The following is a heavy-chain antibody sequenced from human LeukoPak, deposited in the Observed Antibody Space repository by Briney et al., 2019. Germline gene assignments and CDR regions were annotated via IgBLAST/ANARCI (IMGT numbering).Heavy chain of an antibody. J-gene: IGHJ4*02. CDR2: IKSESAGRTK. CDR3: TTLED. V-gene: IGHV3-15*01. Sequence: GGSLRLSCKASGITISSAWMSWVRQAPGKGLEWIARIKSESAGRTKDHAAHVKGRFTISTDDSKNKLYLQMDSLIIEGAGVYYCTTLEDWGQGTLVTVSS. CDR1: GITISSAW.